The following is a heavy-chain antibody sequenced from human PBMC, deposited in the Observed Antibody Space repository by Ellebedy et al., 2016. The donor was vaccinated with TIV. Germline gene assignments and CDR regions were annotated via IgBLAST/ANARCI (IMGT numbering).Heavy chain of an antibody. D-gene: IGHD2/OR15-2a*01. V-gene: IGHV3-21*06. CDR1: GFTFSEYS. CDR2: IYSLNTYT. CDR3: ARDSIDYFEDDNYAYFDF. J-gene: IGHJ4*02. Sequence: GESLKISCAASGFTFSEYSMSWVRQAAGRRLEWVASIYSLNTYTDYGDSVKGRFTVSRDNAKNSLYLQMNSLRSGDTAVYYCARDSIDYFEDDNYAYFDFWGQGTLVTVSS.